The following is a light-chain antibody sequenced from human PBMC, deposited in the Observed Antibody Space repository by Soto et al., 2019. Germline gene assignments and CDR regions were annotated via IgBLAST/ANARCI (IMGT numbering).Light chain of an antibody. CDR3: QSYDSSLSEVL. CDR1: NSNIGAGYD. J-gene: IGLJ2*01. V-gene: IGLV1-40*01. CDR2: ANN. Sequence: QSVLTQPPSVSGALGQRVTVSCTGSNSNIGAGYDVHWYQKLPGTDPKLLIFANNNRPSGVPDRFSGSRSGTSVSLAITGLQAEDEAHYYCQSYDSSLSEVLFVGGTKVTVL.